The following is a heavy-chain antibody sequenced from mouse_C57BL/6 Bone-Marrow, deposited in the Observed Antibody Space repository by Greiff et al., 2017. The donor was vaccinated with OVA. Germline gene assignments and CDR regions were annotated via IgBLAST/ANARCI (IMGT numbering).Heavy chain of an antibody. CDR3: TRRAQLRSWYFDV. CDR2: IDPETGGT. V-gene: IGHV1-15*01. CDR1: GYTFTDYE. Sequence: QVQLKESGAELVRPGASVTLSCKASGYTFTDYEMHWVKQTPVHGLEWIGAIDPETGGTAYNQKFKGKAILTADKSSSTAYMELRSLTSEDSAVYYCTRRAQLRSWYFDVWGTGTTVTVSS. J-gene: IGHJ1*03. D-gene: IGHD4-1*02.